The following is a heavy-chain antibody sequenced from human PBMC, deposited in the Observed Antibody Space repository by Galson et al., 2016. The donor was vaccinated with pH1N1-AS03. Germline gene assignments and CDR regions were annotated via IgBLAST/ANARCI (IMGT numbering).Heavy chain of an antibody. CDR2: IYHSGST. Sequence: LTCAVSGGSISSSGVYSWSWIRQPPGKGLEWIGNIYHSGSTYYSPSLKSRVTISIDRSQNQFSLKLSSVTAADTAVYYCARGSGGYGLDVWGQGTTVTVSS. D-gene: IGHD5-12*01. CDR1: GGSISSSGVYS. J-gene: IGHJ6*02. CDR3: ARGSGGYGLDV. V-gene: IGHV4-30-2*01.